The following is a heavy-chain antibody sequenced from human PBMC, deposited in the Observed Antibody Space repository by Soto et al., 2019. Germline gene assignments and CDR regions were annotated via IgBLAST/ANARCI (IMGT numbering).Heavy chain of an antibody. Sequence: PSETLSLTCTVSGGSISNYFWSWIRQPPGKGLEWIGYIYYSGSTNYNPSLKSRVTISVDTSKNQFSLKLSSVTAADTAVYYCAREMYSSGYARFDYWGQGTLVTAPQ. CDR3: AREMYSSGYARFDY. CDR2: IYYSGST. V-gene: IGHV4-59*01. J-gene: IGHJ4*02. D-gene: IGHD6-25*01. CDR1: GGSISNYF.